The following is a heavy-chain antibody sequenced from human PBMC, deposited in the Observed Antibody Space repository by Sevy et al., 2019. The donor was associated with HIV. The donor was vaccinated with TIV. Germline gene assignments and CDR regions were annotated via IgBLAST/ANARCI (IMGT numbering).Heavy chain of an antibody. J-gene: IGHJ6*02. Sequence: SETLSLTCTVSGGSISSSSYYWGWIRQPPGKGLEWIGSIYYSGSTYYNPSLKSRVTISVDTSKNQFSLKLSSVTAADRAVYYCARVRLRDSRYYYYYGMDVWGQGTTVTVSS. V-gene: IGHV4-39*01. CDR2: IYYSGST. CDR3: ARVRLRDSRYYYYYGMDV. CDR1: GGSISSSSYY. D-gene: IGHD2-15*01.